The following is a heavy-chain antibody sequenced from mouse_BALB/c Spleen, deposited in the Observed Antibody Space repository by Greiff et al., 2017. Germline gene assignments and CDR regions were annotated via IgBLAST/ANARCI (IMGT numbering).Heavy chain of an antibody. V-gene: IGHV5-17*02. CDR1: GFTFSSFG. CDR3: ARDGSSSMDY. J-gene: IGHJ4*01. D-gene: IGHD1-1*01. CDR2: ISSGSSTI. Sequence: EVQGVESGGGLVQPGGSRKLSCAASGFTFSSFGMHWVRQAPEKGLEWVAYISSGSSTIYYADTVKGRFTISRDNPKNTLFLQMTSLRSEDTAMYYCARDGSSSMDYWGQGTSVTVSS.